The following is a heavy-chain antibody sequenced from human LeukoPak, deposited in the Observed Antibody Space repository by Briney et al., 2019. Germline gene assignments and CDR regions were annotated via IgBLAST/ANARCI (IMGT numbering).Heavy chain of an antibody. CDR2: IKRGGREK. CDR1: GFTFSSFW. V-gene: IGHV3-7*01. Sequence: PGGSLRLSCAASGFTFSSFWMSCVRQAPGKGLEWVANIKRGGREKYYVGSVKGRFTISRDNAQNSLYLKMTSLRAEDTAVYYGARVREDIVVVPAVSSLDYWGQGTLVTVSS. CDR3: ARVREDIVVVPAVSSLDY. J-gene: IGHJ4*02. D-gene: IGHD2-2*01.